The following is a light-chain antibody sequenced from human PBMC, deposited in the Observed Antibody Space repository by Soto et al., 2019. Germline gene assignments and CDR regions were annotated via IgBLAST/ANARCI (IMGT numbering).Light chain of an antibody. J-gene: IGKJ1*01. Sequence: EIVLTQSPGTLSLSPGERATLSCRASQSVSSSYLAWYQQKHGRAPRLLIYGASSRATDIPDRFSGSGSGTDLTITISRLEPVDSEVYYCQQYGSSPTTFGQGTKVDIK. V-gene: IGKV3-20*01. CDR1: QSVSSSY. CDR2: GAS. CDR3: QQYGSSPTT.